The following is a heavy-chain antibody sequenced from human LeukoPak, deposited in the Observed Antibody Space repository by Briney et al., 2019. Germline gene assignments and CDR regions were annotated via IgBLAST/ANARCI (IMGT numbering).Heavy chain of an antibody. J-gene: IGHJ4*02. CDR1: GFTFSGSA. D-gene: IGHD1-1*01. CDR3: ANTKQFEY. CDR2: INQNGNEK. Sequence: GGSLKLSRAASGFTFSGSAMHWVRQAPGKGLEWVANINQNGNEKYYVDSVKGRFTISRDNAKNSLYLQMNSLRAEDTAVYYCANTKQFEYWGQGTLVTVSS. V-gene: IGHV3-7*02.